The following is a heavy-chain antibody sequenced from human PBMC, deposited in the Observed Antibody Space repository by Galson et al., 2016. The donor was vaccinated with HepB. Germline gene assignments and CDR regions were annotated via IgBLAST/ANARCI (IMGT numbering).Heavy chain of an antibody. Sequence: SLRLSCASSGFTFRYYAMTWVRRAPGKGLEWVSDISGAGGTTHYADSVKGRFTISRDNSMNTVYLQMNNLRDDDTGVYYCAREVTSHFELDYWGQGALVTVSS. D-gene: IGHD2-2*01. V-gene: IGHV3-23*01. CDR3: AREVTSHFELDY. CDR1: GFTFRYYA. CDR2: ISGAGGTT. J-gene: IGHJ4*02.